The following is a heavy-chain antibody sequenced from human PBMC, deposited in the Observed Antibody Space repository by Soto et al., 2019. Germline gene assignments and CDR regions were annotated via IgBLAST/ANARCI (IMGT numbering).Heavy chain of an antibody. J-gene: IGHJ6*02. CDR3: AKDRGSGSYAANYYYYGMDV. CDR1: GFTFDDYA. Sequence: GGSLRRSCAASGFTFDDYAMHWVRQAPGKGLEWVSGINWNSGSIGYADSVKGRFTISRDNAKTSLYLQMNSLRAEDTALYYCAKDRGSGSYAANYYYYGMDVWGQGT. CDR2: INWNSGSI. V-gene: IGHV3-9*01. D-gene: IGHD3-10*01.